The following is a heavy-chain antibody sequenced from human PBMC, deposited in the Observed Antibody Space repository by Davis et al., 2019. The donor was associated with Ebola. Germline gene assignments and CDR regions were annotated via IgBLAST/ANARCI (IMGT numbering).Heavy chain of an antibody. J-gene: IGHJ4*02. CDR3: ARRGSGWYGDSD. D-gene: IGHD6-19*01. V-gene: IGHV5-10-1*01. CDR2: IDPSDSYT. CDR1: GYSFTSYW. Sequence: KVSCKGSGYSFTSYWISWVRQMPGKGLEWMGRIDPSDSYTNYSPSFQGHVTISADKSISTAYLQWSSLKASGTAMYYCARRGSGWYGDSDWGQGTLVTVSS.